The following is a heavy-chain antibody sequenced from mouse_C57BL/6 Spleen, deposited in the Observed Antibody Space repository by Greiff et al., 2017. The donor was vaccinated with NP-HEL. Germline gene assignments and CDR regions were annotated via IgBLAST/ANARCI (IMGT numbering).Heavy chain of an antibody. V-gene: IGHV1-22*01. CDR1: GYTFTDYN. CDR3: ARSYYDYEFAY. J-gene: IGHJ3*01. D-gene: IGHD2-4*01. Sequence: VHVKQSGPELVKPGASVKMSCKASGYTFTDYNMHWVKQSHGKSLEWIGYINPNNGGTSYNQKFKGKATLTVNKSSSTAYMELRSLTSEDSAVYYCARSYYDYEFAYWGQGTLVTVSA. CDR2: INPNNGGT.